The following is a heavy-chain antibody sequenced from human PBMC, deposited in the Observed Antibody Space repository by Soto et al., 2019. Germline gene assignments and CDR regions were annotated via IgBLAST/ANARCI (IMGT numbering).Heavy chain of an antibody. J-gene: IGHJ4*02. CDR3: AHIVVAGLGYYFDY. Sequence: QITLKESGPTLVKPTQTLTLTCTFSGFSLSSTRMAVCWIRQPPGNPLEWLALIYWNDDKRYSPFLQSRLTSTKHTSKNQVVLTMSNMEPVDTARYYCAHIVVAGLGYYFDYWGQGTLVTVYS. CDR2: IYWNDDK. D-gene: IGHD6-19*01. V-gene: IGHV2-5*01. CDR1: GFSLSSTRMA.